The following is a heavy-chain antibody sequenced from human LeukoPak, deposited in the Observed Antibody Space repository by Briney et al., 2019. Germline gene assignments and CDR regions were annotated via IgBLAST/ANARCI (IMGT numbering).Heavy chain of an antibody. J-gene: IGHJ3*02. V-gene: IGHV4-38-2*02. CDR3: ARDGGPRAFDI. Sequence: KTSETLSLTCTVSGYSISSGYYWGWIRQPPGKGLEWIGSIYHSGSTYYNPSLKSRDTISVDTSKNQFYLKLSSVTAADTAVYYCARDGGPRAFDIWGQGTMVTVSS. CDR2: IYHSGST. CDR1: GYSISSGYY. D-gene: IGHD2-15*01.